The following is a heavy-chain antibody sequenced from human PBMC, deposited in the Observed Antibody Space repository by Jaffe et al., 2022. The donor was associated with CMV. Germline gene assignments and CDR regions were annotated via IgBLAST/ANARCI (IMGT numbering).Heavy chain of an antibody. CDR3: AREGDGDYVFNGYFDL. CDR2: ISSSGSSI. V-gene: IGHV3-11*01. Sequence: QVQLVESGGGLIKPGGSLRLSCAASGFTFSDYYMSWIRQAPGKGLEWLSYISSSGSSIHYADSVKGRFTISRDNAKNSLYLQMNSLRAEDTAVYYCAREGDGDYVFNGYFDLWGRGTLVTVSS. D-gene: IGHD4-17*01. CDR1: GFTFSDYY. J-gene: IGHJ2*01.